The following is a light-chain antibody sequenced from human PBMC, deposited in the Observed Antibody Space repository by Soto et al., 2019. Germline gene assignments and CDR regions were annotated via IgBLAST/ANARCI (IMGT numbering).Light chain of an antibody. V-gene: IGKV1-9*01. J-gene: IGKJ1*01. Sequence: IQLTQSPSSLSASVGDTVTITCRASQAISGYVAWYQQRPGRAPQLLIYAASALQTGVPSRFSGSGSGTDFTLTITSLQPEDFGTYYCQHPKWAFGQGTTVEI. CDR3: QHPKWA. CDR2: AAS. CDR1: QAISGY.